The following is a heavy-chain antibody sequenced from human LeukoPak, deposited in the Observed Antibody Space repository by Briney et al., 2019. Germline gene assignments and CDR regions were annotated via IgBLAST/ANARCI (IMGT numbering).Heavy chain of an antibody. J-gene: IGHJ4*02. V-gene: IGHV4-34*01. Sequence: SETLSLTCAVSGVSFNDYYWSWVRQTPGKGLEWIGEIKHSGYTNDSPSLKSRVTLSIDTSRKQFSLNLRSVTVADTGIYYCTRMTTGHDYWGQGTLVTVSS. D-gene: IGHD4-17*01. CDR1: GVSFNDYY. CDR3: TRMTTGHDY. CDR2: IKHSGYT.